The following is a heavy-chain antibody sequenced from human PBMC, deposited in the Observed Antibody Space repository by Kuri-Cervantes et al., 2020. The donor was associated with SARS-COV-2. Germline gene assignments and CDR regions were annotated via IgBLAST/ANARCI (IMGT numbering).Heavy chain of an antibody. CDR1: GYSFTSYW. D-gene: IGHD6-19*01. CDR2: IDPSGSYT. J-gene: IGHJ5*02. Sequence: GESLKISRKGSGYSFTSYWISWVRQMPGEGLEWMGRIDPSGSYTNYSPSFQGHVTNSADKSISTAYLQWSSLKASDTAMYYCARHVIGRIAVAGTGWFDPWGQGTLVTVSS. V-gene: IGHV5-10-1*01. CDR3: ARHVIGRIAVAGTGWFDP.